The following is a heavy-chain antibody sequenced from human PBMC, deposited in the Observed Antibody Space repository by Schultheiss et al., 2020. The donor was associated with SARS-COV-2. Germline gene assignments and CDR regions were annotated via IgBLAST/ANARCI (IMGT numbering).Heavy chain of an antibody. V-gene: IGHV1-46*01. CDR3: ARAPVQLQRRDWFDP. CDR2: INPSGGST. CDR1: GYTFTSYY. J-gene: IGHJ5*02. Sequence: ASVKVSCKASGYTFTSYYMHWVRQAPGQGLEWMGIINPSGGSTSYAQKFQGRVTMTRDTSTSTVYMDLSRLTSDDTAVYYCARAPVQLQRRDWFDPWGQGTLVTVSS. D-gene: IGHD1-1*01.